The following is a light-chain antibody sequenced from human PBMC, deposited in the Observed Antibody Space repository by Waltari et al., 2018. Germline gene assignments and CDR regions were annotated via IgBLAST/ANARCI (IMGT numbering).Light chain of an antibody. J-gene: IGKJ5*01. V-gene: IGKV3-15*01. CDR3: QQYNDWPLP. CDR1: QSVSRN. Sequence: EIVMTQSPATLSVSPGERATLSCRASQSVSRNVAWYQQKPGQAPRLLIYGASTRATSIPARFSGSVSGTEFTLTISSLQSEDFAVYYCQQYNDWPLPFGQVTRLDIK. CDR2: GAS.